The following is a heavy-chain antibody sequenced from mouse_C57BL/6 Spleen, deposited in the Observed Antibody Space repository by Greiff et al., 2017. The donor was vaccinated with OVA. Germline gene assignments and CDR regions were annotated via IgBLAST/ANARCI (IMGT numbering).Heavy chain of an antibody. CDR1: GFTFSSYA. J-gene: IGHJ3*01. Sequence: EVKLVESGGGLVKPGGSLKLSCAASGFTFSSYAMSWVRQTPGKRLEWVATISDGGSYTYYPDNVKGRFTIYRDNAKNNLYLQMSHLKSEDTAMYYCAREGTSVRFAYWGQGTLVTVSA. CDR2: ISDGGSYT. D-gene: IGHD2-14*01. V-gene: IGHV5-4*01. CDR3: AREGTSVRFAY.